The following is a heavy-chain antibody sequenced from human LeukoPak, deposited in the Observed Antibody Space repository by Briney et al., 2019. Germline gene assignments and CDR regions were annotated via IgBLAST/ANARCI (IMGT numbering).Heavy chain of an antibody. CDR1: GGSIRSTDYY. D-gene: IGHD3-9*01. CDR2: IYYSGST. CDR3: TRTLYDILTASYFGSSQLFDT. Sequence: SETLSLTCTVSGGSIRSTDYYWGWVRQPPGKGLGGIGSIYYSGSTYYNPSLKSRVTISVDTSKNQFSLKLSSVTAADTAVYYCTRTLYDILTASYFGSSQLFDTWGQGTLVTASS. J-gene: IGHJ4*02. V-gene: IGHV4-39*01.